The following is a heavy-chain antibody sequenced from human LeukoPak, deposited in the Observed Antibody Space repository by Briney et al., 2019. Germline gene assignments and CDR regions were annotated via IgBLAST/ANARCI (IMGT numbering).Heavy chain of an antibody. D-gene: IGHD2-21*02. V-gene: IGHV1-2*02. CDR3: VREGNELLSKNFDY. CDR2: INPHSGGT. CDR1: GFTFTGCY. Sequence: EASVKVSCKASGFTFTGCYIHWVRQAPGQGLEWMGYINPHSGGTNSPQNYHGRVTMNTDTSISAAYMELSSLISDDTAMYYCVREGNELLSKNFDYWGQGTLVTVSS. J-gene: IGHJ4*02.